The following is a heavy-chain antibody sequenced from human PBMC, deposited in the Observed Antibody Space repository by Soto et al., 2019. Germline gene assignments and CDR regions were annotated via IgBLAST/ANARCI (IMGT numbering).Heavy chain of an antibody. D-gene: IGHD6-19*01. CDR1: GFTFSSYA. V-gene: IGHV3-23*01. CDR3: ATHGAGAVAASYYFEY. J-gene: IGHJ4*02. CDR2: ISGSGGST. Sequence: RLSCAASGFTFSSYAMSWVRQAPGKGLEWFSTISGSGGSTYYADSVKGRFTISRDNSKNTLYLQMNSLRAEDTAVYYCATHGAGAVAASYYFEYWGRGTL.